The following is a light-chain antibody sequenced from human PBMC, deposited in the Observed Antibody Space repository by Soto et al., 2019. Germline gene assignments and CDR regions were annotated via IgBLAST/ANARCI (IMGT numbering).Light chain of an antibody. CDR2: LGS. Sequence: DIVMTQSPLSLPVTPGEPASISCRSSQSLLHSNGYNYLDWYLQKPGQSPQLLIYLGSDRASGVPDRFSGSGSGTDFTLKISRVEAADVGVYYCMQALQNPITFGPGTKVDIK. CDR1: QSLLHSNGYNY. J-gene: IGKJ3*01. CDR3: MQALQNPIT. V-gene: IGKV2-28*01.